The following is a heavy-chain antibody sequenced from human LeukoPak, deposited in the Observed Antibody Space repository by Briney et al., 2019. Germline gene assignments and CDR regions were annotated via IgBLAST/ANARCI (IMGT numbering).Heavy chain of an antibody. J-gene: IGHJ5*02. CDR2: IREDGSET. CDR3: ARLFLWFDP. Sequence: GGSLRLSCVASGFTFGTYWMSWVRQAPGKGLEWVANIREDGSETYYADSVKGRFTISRDNTKNSIYLQMNSLRAEDTALYYCARLFLWFDPWGQGTLVTVSS. V-gene: IGHV3-7*01. D-gene: IGHD2-21*01. CDR1: GFTFGTYW.